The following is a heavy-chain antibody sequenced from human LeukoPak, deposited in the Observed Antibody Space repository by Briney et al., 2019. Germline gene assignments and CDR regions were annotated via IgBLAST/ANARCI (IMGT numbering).Heavy chain of an antibody. CDR1: GVSISSYY. J-gene: IGHJ6*03. D-gene: IGHD2/OR15-2a*01. Sequence: TSETLSLTCTVSGVSISSYYWSWIRQPPGKGLEWIGYIYTSGSTNYNPSLKSRVTISVDTSKNQFSLKLSSVTAADTAVYYCARHPPPFDYYYMDVWGKGTTVTVSS. CDR2: IYTSGST. V-gene: IGHV4-4*09. CDR3: ARHPPPFDYYYMDV.